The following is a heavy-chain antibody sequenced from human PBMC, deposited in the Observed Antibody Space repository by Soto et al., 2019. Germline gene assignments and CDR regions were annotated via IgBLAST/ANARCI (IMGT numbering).Heavy chain of an antibody. V-gene: IGHV1-3*01. CDR3: VRTRDDYHDNGGGVLLH. Sequence: ASVKVSCKASGYTFTSYAMHWVRQAPGQRLEWMRWINAGNGNTKYSQKFQGRVTITRDTSASTAYMELSSLRSEDTATYYCVRTRDDYHDNGGGVLLHWGPGTLVTVSS. CDR1: GYTFTSYA. J-gene: IGHJ4*02. D-gene: IGHD4-17*01. CDR2: INAGNGNT.